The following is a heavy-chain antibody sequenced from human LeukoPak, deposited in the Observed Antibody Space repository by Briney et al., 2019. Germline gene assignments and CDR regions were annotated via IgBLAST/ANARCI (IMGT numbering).Heavy chain of an antibody. Sequence: PGGSLRLSCAASGFTFRSYWMTWVRQAPGKGLEWVANIKQDGSEKYYVDSVKGRFTISRDNAKNSLSLQMDSLRAEDTAVFYCARGESWYDGFDIWGRGTMVTVSS. J-gene: IGHJ3*02. V-gene: IGHV3-7*01. CDR2: IKQDGSEK. CDR1: GFTFRSYW. D-gene: IGHD2-15*01. CDR3: ARGESWYDGFDI.